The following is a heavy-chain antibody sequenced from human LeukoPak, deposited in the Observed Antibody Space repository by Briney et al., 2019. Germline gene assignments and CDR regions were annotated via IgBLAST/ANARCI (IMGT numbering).Heavy chain of an antibody. CDR3: AKQKYYYDSSGFYFDY. J-gene: IGHJ4*02. CDR2: INPNSGGT. V-gene: IGHV1-2*02. CDR1: GYTFTGYY. Sequence: ASVKVSCKASGYTFTGYYMHWVRRAPGQGLEWMGWINPNSGGTNYAQKFQGRVTMTRDTSISTAYMELSRLRSDDTAVYYCAKQKYYYDSSGFYFDYWGQGTLVTVSS. D-gene: IGHD3-22*01.